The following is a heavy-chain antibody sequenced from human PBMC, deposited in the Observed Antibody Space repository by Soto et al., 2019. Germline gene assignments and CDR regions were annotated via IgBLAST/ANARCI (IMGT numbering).Heavy chain of an antibody. D-gene: IGHD3-22*01. CDR1: GFTFSASA. CDR2: VRTKNNNYAT. CDR3: TSYDNSGYFYLNY. V-gene: IGHV3-73*02. J-gene: IGHJ4*02. Sequence: EVQLVESGGGLVQPGSSLRLSCAASGFTFSASAIHWVRQASGKGLEWVGRVRTKNNNYATTYAASVTGRFTISRDDSRNTAFLQMSSLKTEDTAIYYCTSYDNSGYFYLNYWAQGTLVTVSS.